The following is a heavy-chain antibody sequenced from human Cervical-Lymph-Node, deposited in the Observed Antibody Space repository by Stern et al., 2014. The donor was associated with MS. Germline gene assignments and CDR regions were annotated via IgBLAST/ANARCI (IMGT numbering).Heavy chain of an antibody. CDR1: GGTFSSYA. Sequence: QVQLVQSGAEVKKPGSSVKVSCKASGGTFSSYAISWVRQAPGQGLEWMGGIIPIFGTANYAQKFQGRVTITADESTSTAYMELSSLISEDTAVYYCASTLGYCSGGSCYFDYWGQGTLVTVSS. V-gene: IGHV1-69*01. CDR2: IIPIFGTA. D-gene: IGHD2-15*01. CDR3: ASTLGYCSGGSCYFDY. J-gene: IGHJ4*02.